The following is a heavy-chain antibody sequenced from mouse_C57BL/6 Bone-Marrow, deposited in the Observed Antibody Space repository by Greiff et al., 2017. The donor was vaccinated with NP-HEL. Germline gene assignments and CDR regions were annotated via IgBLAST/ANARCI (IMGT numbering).Heavy chain of an antibody. V-gene: IGHV1-81*01. CDR3: ARELGRWYAMDY. J-gene: IGHJ4*01. CDR2: IYPTSGNT. CDR1: GYTFTSYG. Sequence: VQLQQSGAELARPGASVKLSCKASGYTFTSYGISWVKQRPGQGLEWIGEIYPTSGNTYYNEKFKGKATLTADKSSSTAYMELRSLTSEDSAVDCCARELGRWYAMDYWGQGTSVTVSS. D-gene: IGHD4-1*01.